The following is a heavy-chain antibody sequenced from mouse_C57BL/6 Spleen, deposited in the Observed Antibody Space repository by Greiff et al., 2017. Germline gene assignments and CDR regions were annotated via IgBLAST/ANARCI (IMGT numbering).Heavy chain of an antibody. CDR3: ARSSNPYAMDY. J-gene: IGHJ4*01. Sequence: QVQLQQPGAELVMPGASVKLSCKASGYTFTSYWMHWVKQRPGPGLEWIGEIDPSDSYTNYNQKFKGKSTLTVDKSSSTAYMQLSSLTSEDSAVXYCARSSNPYAMDYWGQGTSVTVSS. CDR2: IDPSDSYT. CDR1: GYTFTSYW. D-gene: IGHD2-5*01. V-gene: IGHV1-69*01.